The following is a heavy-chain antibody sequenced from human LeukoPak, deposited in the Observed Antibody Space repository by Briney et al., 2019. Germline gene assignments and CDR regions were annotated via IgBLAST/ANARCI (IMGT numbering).Heavy chain of an antibody. CDR3: ARVSRYNWNYARFDP. CDR1: GGSFSGYY. CDR2: INHSGST. J-gene: IGHJ5*02. V-gene: IGHV4-34*01. D-gene: IGHD1-7*01. Sequence: KASETLSLTCAVYGGSFSGYYWSWIRQPPGKGLEWIGEINHSGSTNYNPSLKSRVTISVDTSKNQFSLKLSSVTAADTAVYYCARVSRYNWNYARFDPWGQGTLVTVSS.